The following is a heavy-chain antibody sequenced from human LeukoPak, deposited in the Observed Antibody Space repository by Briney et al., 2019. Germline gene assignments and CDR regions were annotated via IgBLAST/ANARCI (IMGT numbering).Heavy chain of an antibody. D-gene: IGHD1-7*01. J-gene: IGHJ4*02. Sequence: GGSLRLSCAASGFTFSNYDMHWVRQAPGKGLEWVAVISYDGSNKYYADSVKGRFTISRDNSKNTVYLQTNSLRAEDTAVYYCAKDREGTTFDNWGQGTLVTVSS. V-gene: IGHV3-30*18. CDR3: AKDREGTTFDN. CDR2: ISYDGSNK. CDR1: GFTFSNYD.